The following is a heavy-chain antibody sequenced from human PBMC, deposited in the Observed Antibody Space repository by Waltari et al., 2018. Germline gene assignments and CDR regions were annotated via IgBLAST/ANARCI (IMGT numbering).Heavy chain of an antibody. J-gene: IGHJ4*02. V-gene: IGHV1-69*10. Sequence: QVQLVQSGAEVKKPGSSVKVSCKASGGTFSSYAISWVRQAPGQGLEWMGGIIPILGIANYAQKFQGRGTITADKATSTAYMELSSLRSEDTAVYYCARGGGEMATLGYFDYWGQGTLVTVSS. CDR2: IIPILGIA. CDR3: ARGGGEMATLGYFDY. CDR1: GGTFSSYA. D-gene: IGHD2-21*01.